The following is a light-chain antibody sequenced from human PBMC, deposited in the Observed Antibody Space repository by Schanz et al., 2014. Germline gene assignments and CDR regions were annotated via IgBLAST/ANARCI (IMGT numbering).Light chain of an antibody. CDR1: SSDVGAYNS. CDR2: DVF. V-gene: IGLV2-14*03. Sequence: QSALTQPASVSGSPGQSISISCTGTSSDVGAYNSVSWYQHHPGKAPKLMTYDVFIRPSGVSSRFSGSKSGNTASLTISGLQAEDEADYYCSSYTSSSTVFGGGTKLTVL. J-gene: IGLJ2*01. CDR3: SSYTSSSTV.